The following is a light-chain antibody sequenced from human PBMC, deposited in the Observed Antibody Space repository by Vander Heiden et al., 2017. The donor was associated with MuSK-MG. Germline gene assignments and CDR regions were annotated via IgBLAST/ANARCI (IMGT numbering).Light chain of an antibody. J-gene: IGKJ4*01. Sequence: EIVLTQTPHTLSLSPGDRATLSYSASQSVSSSYLAWYQQRPGQSPRLLIYDVSSRASGIPDRFSGSGSGTDFTLTISRLEPEDFGVYYCQQGGSWPSLTFGPGTKVEIK. CDR2: DVS. CDR1: QSVSSSY. V-gene: IGKV3-20*01. CDR3: QQGGSWPSLT.